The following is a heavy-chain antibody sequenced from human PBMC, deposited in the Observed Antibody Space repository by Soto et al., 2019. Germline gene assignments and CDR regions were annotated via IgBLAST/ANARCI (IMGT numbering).Heavy chain of an antibody. CDR3: ARSWSYYGSGSYYYYYYGMDV. CDR1: GGSFSGYY. J-gene: IGHJ6*02. D-gene: IGHD3-10*01. CDR2: INHSGST. V-gene: IGHV4-34*01. Sequence: PSETLSLTCAVYGGSFSGYYWSWIRQPPGKGLEWIGEINHSGSTNYNPSLKSRVTISVDTSKNQFSLKLSSVTAADTAVYYCARSWSYYGSGSYYYYYYGMDVWGQGTTVTVSS.